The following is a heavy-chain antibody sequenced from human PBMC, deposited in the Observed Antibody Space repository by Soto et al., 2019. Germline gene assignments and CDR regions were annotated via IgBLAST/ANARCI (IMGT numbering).Heavy chain of an antibody. Sequence: VGSLRLSCAASGLTFSRYAKHWVRQAPGTGLEWVAVISYDGSNKYYADSVKGRFTISRDNSKNTLYLQMNSLRAEDTAVYYCARALDLGYCSSTSCYRHPPVLGDVWGQGTTVTVSS. CDR2: ISYDGSNK. CDR1: GLTFSRYA. V-gene: IGHV3-30-3*01. J-gene: IGHJ6*02. D-gene: IGHD2-2*01. CDR3: ARALDLGYCSSTSCYRHPPVLGDV.